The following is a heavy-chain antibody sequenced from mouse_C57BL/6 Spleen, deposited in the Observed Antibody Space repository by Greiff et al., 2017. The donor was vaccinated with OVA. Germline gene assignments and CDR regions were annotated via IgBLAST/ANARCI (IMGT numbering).Heavy chain of an antibody. CDR3: ARLRGGYYDY. D-gene: IGHD2-3*01. V-gene: IGHV1-69*01. CDR1: GYTFTSYW. CDR2: IDPSDSYT. J-gene: IGHJ2*01. Sequence: QVQLQQPGAELVMPGASVKLSCKASGYTFTSYWMHWVKQRPGQGLEWIGEIDPSDSYTNYNQKFKGKSTLTVDKSSSTAYMQLSSLTSEDSAVYYCARLRGGYYDYWGQGTTLTVSS.